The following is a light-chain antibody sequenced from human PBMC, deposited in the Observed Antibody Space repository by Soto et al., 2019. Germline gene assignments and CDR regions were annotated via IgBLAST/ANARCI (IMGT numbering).Light chain of an antibody. V-gene: IGLV2-14*01. J-gene: IGLJ1*01. CDR3: SSYTARGTRV. CDR1: SIDAGAYNY. Sequence: QSALTQFASVSGSPGQSITISCTGTSIDAGAYNYVSWYQQHPDKAPKLLIYEVGNRPSGVSFRFSGSKSGNTASLTISGLQAEDEADYYCSSYTARGTRVFGTGTKVTVL. CDR2: EVG.